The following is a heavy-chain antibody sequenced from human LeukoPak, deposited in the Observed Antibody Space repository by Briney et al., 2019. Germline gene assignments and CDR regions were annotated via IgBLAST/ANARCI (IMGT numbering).Heavy chain of an antibody. CDR1: GYIFTGYY. Sequence: GASAKVSCKASGYIFTGYYIHWVRQAPGQGLEWMGRINPNTGGTDYAQKFQGRVTMTRDTSITTAYMELSRLTSDDTAIYYCAKVPPSITAAGNWLGPWGQGALVTVSS. J-gene: IGHJ5*02. CDR3: AKVPPSITAAGNWLGP. CDR2: INPNTGGT. D-gene: IGHD6-13*01. V-gene: IGHV1-2*06.